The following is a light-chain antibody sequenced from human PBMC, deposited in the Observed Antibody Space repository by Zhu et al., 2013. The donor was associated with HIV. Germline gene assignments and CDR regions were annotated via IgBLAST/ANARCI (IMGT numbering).Light chain of an antibody. CDR1: QSINRF. CDR2: LAS. CDR3: LQSNSYPRT. V-gene: IGKV1-5*01. Sequence: DIQMTQSPSTLSASVGDRVSITCRASQSINRFLAWYQQKPGKAPRRLIYLASTLQSGVPSRFSGSGSGTDFTLTISSLQPEDFATYYCLQSNSYPRTFGQGTRLEIK. J-gene: IGKJ2*02.